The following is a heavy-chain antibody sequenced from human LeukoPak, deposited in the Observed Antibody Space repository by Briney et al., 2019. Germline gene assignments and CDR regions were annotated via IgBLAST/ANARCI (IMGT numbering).Heavy chain of an antibody. Sequence: YSGSTYYNPSLKSRVTISVDTSKNQFSLKLSSMTAADTAVYYCARVSADYYDSSGYSRRYFDYWGQGTLVTVSS. J-gene: IGHJ4*02. CDR2: YSGST. CDR3: ARVSADYYDSSGYSRRYFDY. D-gene: IGHD3-22*01. V-gene: IGHV4-31*02.